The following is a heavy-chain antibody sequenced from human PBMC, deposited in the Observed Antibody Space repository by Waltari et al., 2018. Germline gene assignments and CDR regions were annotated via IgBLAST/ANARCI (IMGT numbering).Heavy chain of an antibody. V-gene: IGHV3-23*04. CDR3: ASTRPPLVARLVGWDY. CDR2: ISGSGGST. CDR1: GFTFSSYA. D-gene: IGHD2-15*01. Sequence: EVQLVESGGGLVQPGGSLRLSCAASGFTFSSYAMSWVRQAPGKGLEWVSAISGSGGSTYYADSVKGRFTISRDNSKNTLYLQMNSLRAEDTAVYYCASTRPPLVARLVGWDYWGQGTLVTVSS. J-gene: IGHJ4*02.